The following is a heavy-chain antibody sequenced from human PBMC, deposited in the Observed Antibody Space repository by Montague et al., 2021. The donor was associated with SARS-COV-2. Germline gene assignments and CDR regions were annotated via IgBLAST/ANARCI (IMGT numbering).Heavy chain of an antibody. J-gene: IGHJ4*02. V-gene: IGHV4-34*01. Sequence: SETLSLTCAVYGGSFSGYYWNWIRQPPGKGLEWIGEINHSGNTNSNPSLESRVIMSVDSSQNQFSLKLNSVTAADTAVYYCARGDHPTTASWYFFDSWGQGALVTVSS. CDR2: INHSGNT. CDR1: GGSFSGYY. CDR3: ARGDHPTTASWYFFDS. D-gene: IGHD6-13*01.